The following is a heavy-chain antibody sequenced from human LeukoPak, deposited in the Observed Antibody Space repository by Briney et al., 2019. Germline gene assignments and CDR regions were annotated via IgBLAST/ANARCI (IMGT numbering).Heavy chain of an antibody. Sequence: GGSLRLSCAASGFTFSSYAMSWVRQAPGKGLEWVSAISGSGGSTYYADSVKGRFTISRDNSKNTLYLQMNSLRAEDTAVYYCARDLGFGEFFDYWGQGTLVTVSS. J-gene: IGHJ4*02. CDR3: ARDLGFGEFFDY. CDR1: GFTFSSYA. V-gene: IGHV3-23*01. CDR2: ISGSGGST. D-gene: IGHD3-10*01.